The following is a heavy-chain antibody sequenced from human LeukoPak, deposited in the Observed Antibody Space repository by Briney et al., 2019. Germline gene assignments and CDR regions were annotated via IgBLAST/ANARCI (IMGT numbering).Heavy chain of an antibody. V-gene: IGHV1-2*02. CDR2: INPNSGGT. D-gene: IGHD6-13*01. J-gene: IGHJ4*02. Sequence: ASVKVSCKASGYTFSSYDINWVRQAPGQGLEWMGWINPNSGGTNYAQKFQGRVTMTRDTSISTAYMELSRLRSDDTAVYYCARITAAGSNDALDYWGQGTLVTVSS. CDR3: ARITAAGSNDALDY. CDR1: GYTFSSYD.